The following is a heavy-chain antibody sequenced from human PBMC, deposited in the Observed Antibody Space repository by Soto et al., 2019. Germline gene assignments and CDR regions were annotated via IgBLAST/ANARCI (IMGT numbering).Heavy chain of an antibody. CDR1: GFTFSSYG. D-gene: IGHD7-27*01. V-gene: IGHV3-30*18. CDR3: AKDLGHGGRGAFDI. CDR2: ISYDGSNK. Sequence: QVQLGESGGGVVQPGRSLRLSCAAAGFTFSSYGMHWVRQAPGKGLEWVALISYDGSNKYYADSVKGRFTISRDNSKNTLYLQMNSLRTEDTAVYYCAKDLGHGGRGAFDIWGQGSMVTVSS. J-gene: IGHJ3*02.